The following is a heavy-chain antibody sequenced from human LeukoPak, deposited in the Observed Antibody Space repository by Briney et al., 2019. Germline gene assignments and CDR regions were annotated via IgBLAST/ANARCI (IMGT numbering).Heavy chain of an antibody. Sequence: TGGSLRLSCAASGFTFSSYAMGWVRQAPGRGLEWVSAISASGGTTYYADSVKGRFTISRDNSKSTVFLQMNSLSAEDTAVYHCAKGLSYYYDSSGSSTYSHYGLDVWGQGTTVTVSS. D-gene: IGHD3-22*01. CDR2: ISASGGTT. J-gene: IGHJ6*02. CDR3: AKGLSYYYDSSGSSTYSHYGLDV. V-gene: IGHV3-23*01. CDR1: GFTFSSYA.